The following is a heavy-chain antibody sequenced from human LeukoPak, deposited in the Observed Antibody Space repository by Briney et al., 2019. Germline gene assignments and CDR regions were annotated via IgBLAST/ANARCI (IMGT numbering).Heavy chain of an antibody. CDR1: GYTFTGYY. CDR3: AKPYGSGSYSRYYYYMDV. V-gene: IGHV1-2*02. Sequence: ASVKVSCKASGYTFTGYYMHWVRQAPGQGLEWMGWINPNSGGTNYAQKFQGRVTMTRDTSISTAYMELSRLRSDDTAVYYCAKPYGSGSYSRYYYYMDVWGKGTTVTVSS. J-gene: IGHJ6*03. D-gene: IGHD3-10*01. CDR2: INPNSGGT.